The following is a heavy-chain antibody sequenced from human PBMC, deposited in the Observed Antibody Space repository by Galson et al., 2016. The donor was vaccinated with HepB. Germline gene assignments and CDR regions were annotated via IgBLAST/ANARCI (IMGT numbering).Heavy chain of an antibody. Sequence: SVKVSCKASADTLKNYIVNWVRQAPGQGLEWVGGITPLFDTPTYSQKFQGRVTITADKSTTTAYMELSSLKSEDTAVYYCARVMDSYSYMDVWGKGTTVTVSS. J-gene: IGHJ6*03. CDR3: ARVMDSYSYMDV. D-gene: IGHD3-10*01. V-gene: IGHV1-69*06. CDR2: ITPLFDTP. CDR1: ADTLKNYI.